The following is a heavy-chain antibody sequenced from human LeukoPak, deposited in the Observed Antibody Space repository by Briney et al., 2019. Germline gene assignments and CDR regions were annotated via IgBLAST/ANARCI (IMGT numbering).Heavy chain of an antibody. CDR1: GFTFSGSS. D-gene: IGHD5-24*01. J-gene: IGHJ4*02. Sequence: GGSLRLSCAASGFTFSGSSMHWVRQASGKGLAWVGRIRSKANSYATAYAASVKGRFTISRDNSKNTLYLQMNSLRDEDTAVYYCARVWLQLYFDYWGQGTQVTVSS. CDR3: ARVWLQLYFDY. CDR2: IRSKANSYAT. V-gene: IGHV3-73*01.